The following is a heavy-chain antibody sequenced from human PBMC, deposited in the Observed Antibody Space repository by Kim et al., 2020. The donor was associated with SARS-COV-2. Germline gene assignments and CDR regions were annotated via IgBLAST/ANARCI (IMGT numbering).Heavy chain of an antibody. CDR3: ARDLIAAAGMIMGGYYYGMDV. D-gene: IGHD6-13*01. CDR1: GGTFSSYA. V-gene: IGHV1-69*13. CDR2: IIPIFGTA. Sequence: SVKVSCKASGGTFSSYAISWVRQAPGQGLEWMGGIIPIFGTANYAQKFQGRVTITADESTSTAYMELSSLRSEDTAVYYCARDLIAAAGMIMGGYYYGMDVWGQGTTVTVSS. J-gene: IGHJ6*02.